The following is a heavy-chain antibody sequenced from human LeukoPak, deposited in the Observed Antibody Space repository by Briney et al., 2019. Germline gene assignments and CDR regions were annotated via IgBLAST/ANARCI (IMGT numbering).Heavy chain of an antibody. CDR1: GGSISSYY. CDR3: ARENPLRGYSYGSFDY. V-gene: IGHV4-59*01. D-gene: IGHD5-18*01. CDR2: MYYRGNT. J-gene: IGHJ4*02. Sequence: PSETLSLTCTVSGGSISSYYWSWIRQPPGKGLEWIGYMYYRGNTNYDPSLKSRVTISIDTPNNQFSLKLSSVTAADTAVYYCARENPLRGYSYGSFDYWGQGTLVTVSS.